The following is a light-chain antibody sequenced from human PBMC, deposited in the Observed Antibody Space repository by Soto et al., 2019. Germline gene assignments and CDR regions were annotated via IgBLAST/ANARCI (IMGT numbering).Light chain of an antibody. CDR1: QSVSSGY. Sequence: EIVLTQSPGTLSLSPGDGATLSCRASQSVSSGYLAWYQQKPGQAPRLLIYGASRRATGIPDRFSGSGSGTEFTLTISSLQSEDFAIYYCQQYKSWPPITFGQGTRLEIK. J-gene: IGKJ5*01. CDR3: QQYKSWPPIT. V-gene: IGKV3-20*01. CDR2: GAS.